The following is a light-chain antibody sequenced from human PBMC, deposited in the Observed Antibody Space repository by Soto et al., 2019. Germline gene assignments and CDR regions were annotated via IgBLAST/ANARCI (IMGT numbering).Light chain of an antibody. CDR2: VAS. Sequence: DIQMTQSTSSLSASVGDSLTITCRASQYISTYLNWYQQKPVKAPKLLIYVASNLQSGVPSRFSGSGSGTDFTLTISSLQPEDIATYYFQESYSHSFGQGTKVDIK. CDR3: QESYSHS. V-gene: IGKV1-39*01. J-gene: IGKJ1*01. CDR1: QYISTY.